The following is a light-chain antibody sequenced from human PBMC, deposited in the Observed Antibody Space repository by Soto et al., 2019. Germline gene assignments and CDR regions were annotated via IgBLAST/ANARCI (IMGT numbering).Light chain of an antibody. CDR2: DVS. V-gene: IGLV2-14*01. CDR1: SSDVGGYNY. J-gene: IGLJ1*01. CDR3: SSYTSSITLV. Sequence: QSALTQPASVSGSPGQSITISCTGTSSDVGGYNYVSWYQQHPGIAPKLMIYDVSNRLSGVSNRFSGSKSGNTASLTISGLQAEDEADYYCSSYTSSITLVFGTGTKLTVL.